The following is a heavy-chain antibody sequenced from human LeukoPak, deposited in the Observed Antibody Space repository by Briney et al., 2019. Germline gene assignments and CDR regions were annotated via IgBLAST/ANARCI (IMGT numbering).Heavy chain of an antibody. CDR3: AKVYYSSCWSPLPFDP. V-gene: IGHV3-23*01. J-gene: IGHJ5*02. Sequence: GGSLRLSCAASGFTFSSYAMSWVRQAPGKGLEWVSNIGVSGGSTFYADSVRGRFTISRDNSKNTLYLQMNSLRAEDSAVYYCAKVYYSSCWSPLPFDPWGQGTLVTVSS. D-gene: IGHD6-13*01. CDR2: IGVSGGST. CDR1: GFTFSSYA.